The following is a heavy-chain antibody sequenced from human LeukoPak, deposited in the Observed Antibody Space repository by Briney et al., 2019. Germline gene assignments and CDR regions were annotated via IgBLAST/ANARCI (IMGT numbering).Heavy chain of an antibody. Sequence: PGGSLRLSCAASGLTLSSCAMSWVRQAPGKGLEWVSSISISGDTYYAVSVRGRFTISRDNSRNTLFLQMNSLRADDTAVYYCARGTTDIVADISDAFDIWGQGTVVTVSS. CDR2: ISISGDT. J-gene: IGHJ3*02. D-gene: IGHD5-12*01. CDR3: ARGTTDIVADISDAFDI. CDR1: GLTLSSCA. V-gene: IGHV3-23*01.